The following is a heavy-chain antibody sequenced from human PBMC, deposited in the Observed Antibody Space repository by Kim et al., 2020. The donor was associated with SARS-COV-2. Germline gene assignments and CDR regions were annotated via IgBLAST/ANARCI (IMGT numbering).Heavy chain of an antibody. CDR1: GFTFSSYW. CDR2: IKQDGSEK. CDR3: ARDREQLWFRYYYYGMDV. J-gene: IGHJ6*02. V-gene: IGHV3-7*03. Sequence: GGSLRLSCAASGFTFSSYWMSWVRQAPGKGLEWVANIKQDGSEKYYVDSVKGRFTISRDNAKNSLYLQMNSLRAEDTAVYYCARDREQLWFRYYYYGMDVWGQGTTVTVSS. D-gene: IGHD5-18*01.